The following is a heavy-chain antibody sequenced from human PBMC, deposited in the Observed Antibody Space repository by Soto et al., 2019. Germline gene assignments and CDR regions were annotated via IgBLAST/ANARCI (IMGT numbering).Heavy chain of an antibody. CDR2: INHSGST. CDR3: ARGRYWGMVYAVFDY. V-gene: IGHV4-34*01. CDR1: GGSFSGYY. Sequence: SETLSLTCAVYGGSFSGYYWSWIRQPPGKGLEWIGEINHSGSTNYNPSLKSRVTISVDTSKNQFSLKLSSVTAADTAVYYCARGRYWGMVYAVFDYWGQGTLVTVSS. J-gene: IGHJ4*02. D-gene: IGHD2-8*01.